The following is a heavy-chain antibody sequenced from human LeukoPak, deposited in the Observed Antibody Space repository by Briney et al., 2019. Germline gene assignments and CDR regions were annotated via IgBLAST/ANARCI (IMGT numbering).Heavy chain of an antibody. CDR2: LSGSGGST. V-gene: IGHV3-23*01. D-gene: IGHD2-21*02. Sequence: GGSLRLSCAASGFTFSSYAMSWVRQAPGKGLEWVSALSGSGGSTYYADSVKGRFTISRDNSKNTLYLQMNSLRAEDTAVYYCAKDSPYCGGDCYPEEFDYWGQGTLVTVSS. J-gene: IGHJ4*02. CDR1: GFTFSSYA. CDR3: AKDSPYCGGDCYPEEFDY.